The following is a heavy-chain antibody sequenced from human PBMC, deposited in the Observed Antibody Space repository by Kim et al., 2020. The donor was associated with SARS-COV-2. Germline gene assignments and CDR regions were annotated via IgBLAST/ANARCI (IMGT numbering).Heavy chain of an antibody. Sequence: GGSLRLSCAASGFTFSSYGMHWVRQAPGKGLEWVAVIWYDGSNKYYADSVKGRFTISRDNSKNTLYLQMNSLRAEDTAVYYCAKDGGGGFGESEAPDYYYGMDVWGQGTTVTVSS. V-gene: IGHV3-33*06. CDR1: GFTFSSYG. CDR2: IWYDGSNK. CDR3: AKDGGGGFGESEAPDYYYGMDV. D-gene: IGHD3-10*01. J-gene: IGHJ6*02.